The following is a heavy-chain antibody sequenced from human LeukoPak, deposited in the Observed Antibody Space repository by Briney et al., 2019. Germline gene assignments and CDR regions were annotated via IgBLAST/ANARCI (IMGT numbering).Heavy chain of an antibody. J-gene: IGHJ3*02. CDR2: IYYSGST. D-gene: IGHD4-23*01. Sequence: SETLSLTCTVSGGSISSYYWSWIRQPPGRGLEWIGYIYYSGSTNYNPSLKSRVTISVDTSKNQFSLKLSSVTAADTAVYYCARFAVTPGAFDIWGQGTMVTVSS. CDR3: ARFAVTPGAFDI. V-gene: IGHV4-59*01. CDR1: GGSISSYY.